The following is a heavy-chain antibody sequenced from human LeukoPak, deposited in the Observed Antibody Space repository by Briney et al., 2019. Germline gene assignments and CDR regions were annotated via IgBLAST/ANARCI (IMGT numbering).Heavy chain of an antibody. J-gene: IGHJ6*03. Sequence: PSETLSLTCTVSGGSISSYYWSWIRQPPGKGLEWIGFICTSGSTNYNPSLKSRVTISVDTSKNQFSLKLSSVTAADTAVYYCARHAEGRPWYVTAIHYYMDVWGKGTTVTVSS. V-gene: IGHV4-4*09. CDR2: ICTSGST. CDR1: GGSISSYY. D-gene: IGHD2-21*02. CDR3: ARHAEGRPWYVTAIHYYMDV.